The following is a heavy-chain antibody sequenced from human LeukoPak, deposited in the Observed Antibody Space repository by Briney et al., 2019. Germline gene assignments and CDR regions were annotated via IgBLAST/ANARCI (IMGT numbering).Heavy chain of an antibody. V-gene: IGHV4-59*01. CDR1: GGSISSYY. D-gene: IGHD3-22*01. CDR3: ARSAYYYDNSGYYPHFDY. CDR2: IYYSGRT. J-gene: IGHJ4*02. Sequence: SETLSLTCSVSGGSISSYYWSWIRQPPGKGLAWIGYIYYSGRTNYNPSLKSRVTISVDTSKNQFSLKLSSVTAADTAVYYCARSAYYYDNSGYYPHFDYWGQGTLVTVSS.